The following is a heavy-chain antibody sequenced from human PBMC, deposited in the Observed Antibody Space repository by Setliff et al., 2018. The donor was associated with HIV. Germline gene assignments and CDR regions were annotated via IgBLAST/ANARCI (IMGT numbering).Heavy chain of an antibody. J-gene: IGHJ4*02. V-gene: IGHV1-69*13. CDR1: GYTFTRYD. Sequence: SVKVSCKGSGYTFTRYDVTWVRQAPGQGLEWMGGIIPIFGTANYAQKFQGRVTITADESTSTAYMDLRSLRSDDTAVYYCARGSRELVHWGQGTLVTSPQ. CDR2: IIPIFGTA. D-gene: IGHD1-26*01. CDR3: ARGSRELVH.